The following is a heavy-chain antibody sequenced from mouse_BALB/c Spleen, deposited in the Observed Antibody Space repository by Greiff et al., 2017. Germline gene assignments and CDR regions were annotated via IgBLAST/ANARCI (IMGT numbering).Heavy chain of an antibody. Sequence: EVKLVESGGGLVQPGGSRKLSCAASGFTFSSFGMHWVRQAPEKGLEWVAYISSGSSTIYYADTVKGRFTISRDNPKNTLFLQMTSLRSEDTAMYYCASVDGYRMDYWGQGTSVTVSS. J-gene: IGHJ4*01. CDR3: ASVDGYRMDY. V-gene: IGHV5-17*02. D-gene: IGHD2-3*01. CDR1: GFTFSSFG. CDR2: ISSGSSTI.